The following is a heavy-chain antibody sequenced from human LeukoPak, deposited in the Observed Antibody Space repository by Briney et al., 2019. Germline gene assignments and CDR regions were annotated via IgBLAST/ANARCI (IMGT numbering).Heavy chain of an antibody. CDR2: ISSSSSTI. V-gene: IGHV3-48*01. CDR3: AKLSVVVPAARVQFDP. Sequence: PGGSLRLSCAASGFTFSSYSMNWVRQAPGKGLEWVSYISSSSSTIYYADSVKGRFTISRDNAKNSLYLQMNSLRAEDTAVYYCAKLSVVVPAARVQFDPWGQGTLVTVSS. CDR1: GFTFSSYS. D-gene: IGHD2-2*01. J-gene: IGHJ5*02.